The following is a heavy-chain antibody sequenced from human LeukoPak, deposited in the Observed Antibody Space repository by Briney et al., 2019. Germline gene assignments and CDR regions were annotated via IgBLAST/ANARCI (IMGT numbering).Heavy chain of an antibody. CDR3: ARDRGSGWPDAFDI. CDR1: GFTFSSYA. CDR2: ISYDGSNK. J-gene: IGHJ3*02. D-gene: IGHD6-19*01. Sequence: GGSLRLSCAASGFTFSSYAMHWVRQAPGKELEWVAVISYDGSNKYYADSVKGRFTIPRDNSKNTLYLQMNSLRAEDTAVYYCARDRGSGWPDAFDIWGQGTMVTVSS. V-gene: IGHV3-30-3*01.